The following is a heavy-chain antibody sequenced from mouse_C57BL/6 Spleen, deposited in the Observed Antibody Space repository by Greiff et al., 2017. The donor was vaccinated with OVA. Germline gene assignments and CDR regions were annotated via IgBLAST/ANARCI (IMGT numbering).Heavy chain of an antibody. CDR3: ARTSNSYYYAMDY. CDR1: GFSLTSYG. V-gene: IGHV2-6*03. Sequence: QVQLKESGPGLVAPSQSLSITCTVSGFSLTSYGVHWVRQPPGKGLEWLVVIWSDGSTTYNSALKSRLSISKDNSKSQVFLKMNSLQTDDTAMYYCARTSNSYYYAMDYWGQGTSVTVSS. J-gene: IGHJ4*01. D-gene: IGHD2-5*01. CDR2: IWSDGST.